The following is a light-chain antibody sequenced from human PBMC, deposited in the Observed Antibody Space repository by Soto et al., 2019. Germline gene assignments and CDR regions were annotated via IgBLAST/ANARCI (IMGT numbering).Light chain of an antibody. V-gene: IGLV2-14*01. CDR2: EVS. CDR3: FSYTSSTAYV. CDR1: SSDVGGYNY. Sequence: QSVLTQPASVSGSPGQSITISCTGTSSDVGGYNYVSWYQLHPGRAPKLMIYEVSNRPSGISNRFSASKSGNTASLTISGLQDEDEADYYCFSYTSSTAYVFGTGTKLTVL. J-gene: IGLJ1*01.